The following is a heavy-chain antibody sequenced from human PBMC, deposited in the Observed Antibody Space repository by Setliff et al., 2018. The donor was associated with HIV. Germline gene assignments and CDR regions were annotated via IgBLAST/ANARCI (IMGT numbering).Heavy chain of an antibody. CDR3: AKSLLVAGNDY. D-gene: IGHD2-8*02. Sequence: GGSLRLSCAASGFTFSSYSMNWVRQAPGKGLEWDSAISSGGEIMFYADSVKGRFTISRDNSKNTLYLQMISLRADDTAVYYCAKSLLVAGNDYWGQGTLVTVS. J-gene: IGHJ4*02. V-gene: IGHV3-23*01. CDR2: ISSGGEIM. CDR1: GFTFSSYS.